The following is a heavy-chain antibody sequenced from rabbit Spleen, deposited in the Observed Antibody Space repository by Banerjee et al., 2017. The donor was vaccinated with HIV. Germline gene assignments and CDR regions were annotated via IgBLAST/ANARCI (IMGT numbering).Heavy chain of an antibody. J-gene: IGHJ4*01. V-gene: IGHV1S40*01. D-gene: IGHD4-1*01. CDR2: IAAGSSGNT. Sequence: QSLEESGGGLVKPGGTLTLTCKASGFSFSNVYYMCWVRQAPGKGLEWIACIAAGSSGNTYYASWAKGRSTISKSSSTTVTLQMTSLTVADTATYFCARETSSGWGIVSFYFTLWGPGTLVTVS. CDR3: ARETSSGWGIVSFYFTL. CDR1: GFSFSNVYY.